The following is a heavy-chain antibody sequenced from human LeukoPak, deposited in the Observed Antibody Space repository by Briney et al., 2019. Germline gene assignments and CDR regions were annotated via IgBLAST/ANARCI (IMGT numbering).Heavy chain of an antibody. J-gene: IGHJ4*02. Sequence: GGSLRLSCAASGFTFSSYSMNWVRQAPGKGLEWVSSISSSSSYIYYADSVKGRFTISRDNAKNSLYLQMNSLRAEDTAVYYCARDTGYCSSTSCYLRDPFDYWGQGTLVTVSS. CDR2: ISSSSSYI. V-gene: IGHV3-21*01. CDR1: GFTFSSYS. CDR3: ARDTGYCSSTSCYLRDPFDY. D-gene: IGHD2-2*01.